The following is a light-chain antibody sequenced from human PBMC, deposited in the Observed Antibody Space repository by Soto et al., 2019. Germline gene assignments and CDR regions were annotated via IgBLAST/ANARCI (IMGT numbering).Light chain of an antibody. V-gene: IGKV3-20*01. J-gene: IGKJ3*01. CDR3: QQYHGSPLT. Sequence: EIVLTQSPGTLYLSPGERATLSCRASQRVSSSSLAWYQQKPGQAPRLLIYGVSSRSTGIPDRFSGSGSGTDFTLTITRLEPEDFAVYYFQQYHGSPLTFGPRTKVDIK. CDR1: QRVSSSS. CDR2: GVS.